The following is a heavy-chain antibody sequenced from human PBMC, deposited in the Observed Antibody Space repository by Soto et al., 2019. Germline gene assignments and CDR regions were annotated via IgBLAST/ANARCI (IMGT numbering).Heavy chain of an antibody. CDR2: IGTAGDT. Sequence: GGSLRLSCEVSGFTVTANYMSWVRQAPGKGLEWVSAIGTAGDTFYPGSVKGRFTISRENAKNSLYLQMNSLRAGDTAVYYCARVPKGQLWTFDYWGQGTLVTVSS. J-gene: IGHJ4*02. CDR1: GFTVTANY. D-gene: IGHD5-18*01. CDR3: ARVPKGQLWTFDY. V-gene: IGHV3-13*01.